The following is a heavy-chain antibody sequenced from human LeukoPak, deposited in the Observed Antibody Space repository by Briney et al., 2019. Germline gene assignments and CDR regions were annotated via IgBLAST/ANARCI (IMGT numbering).Heavy chain of an antibody. CDR2: MNPNSGNT. Sequence: ASVKVSCKASGYTFTSYDINWVRQATGQGLEWMGWMNPNSGNTGYAQKFQGRVTMTRNTSISTAYMELSSLRSEDTAVYYCARWGWGPIVVVTARNYYFDYWGQGTLVTVSS. D-gene: IGHD2-21*02. V-gene: IGHV1-8*01. J-gene: IGHJ4*02. CDR3: ARWGWGPIVVVTARNYYFDY. CDR1: GYTFTSYD.